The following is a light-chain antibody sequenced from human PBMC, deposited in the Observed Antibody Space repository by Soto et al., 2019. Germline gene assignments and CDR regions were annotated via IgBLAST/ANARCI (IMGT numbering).Light chain of an antibody. CDR1: QSVSSN. Sequence: TQSPGTLSLSPGERATLSCRASQSVSSNLAWYQQKPGQAPRLLIYGASTRATGIPARFSGSGSGTEFTLTISSLQAEDFAVYYCQQYNNWLITFGEGTRLEI. CDR3: QQYNNWLIT. V-gene: IGKV3-15*01. J-gene: IGKJ5*01. CDR2: GAS.